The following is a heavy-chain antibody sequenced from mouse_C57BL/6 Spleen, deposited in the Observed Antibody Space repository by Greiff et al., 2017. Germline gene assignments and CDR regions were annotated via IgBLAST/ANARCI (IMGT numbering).Heavy chain of an antibody. J-gene: IGHJ4*01. V-gene: IGHV1-69*01. CDR3: ARNYYGSPPYAMDY. Sequence: QVQLQQPGAELVMPGASVKLSCKASGYTFTSYWMHWVKQRPGQGLEWIGEIDPSDSYTNYNQKFKGKSTLTVDKSSSPAYMQLSSLTSEDSAVYYCARNYYGSPPYAMDYWGQGASVTVSA. CDR2: IDPSDSYT. D-gene: IGHD1-1*01. CDR1: GYTFTSYW.